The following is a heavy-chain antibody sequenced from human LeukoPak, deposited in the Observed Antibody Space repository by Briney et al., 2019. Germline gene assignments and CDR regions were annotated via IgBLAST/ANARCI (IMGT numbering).Heavy chain of an antibody. CDR2: INHSGST. J-gene: IGHJ4*02. CDR1: GGSISSSNW. V-gene: IGHV4-4*02. Sequence: SGTLSLTCAVSGGSISSSNWWSWVRQPPGKGLEWIGEINHSGSTNYNPSLKSRVTISVDTSKNQFSLKLSSVTAADTAVYYCARHGSPVDPFDYWGQGTLVTVSS. CDR3: ARHGSPVDPFDY. D-gene: IGHD5-12*01.